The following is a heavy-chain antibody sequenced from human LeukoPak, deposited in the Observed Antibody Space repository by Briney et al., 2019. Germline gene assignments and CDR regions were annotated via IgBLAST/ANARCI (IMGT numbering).Heavy chain of an antibody. V-gene: IGHV3-23*01. D-gene: IGHD3-10*01. Sequence: GGSLRLSCAASGFTFSSYAMSWVRQAPGKGLEWVSAISDSGGSTYYADSVKGRFTISRDNSKNTLYLQMNSLRAEDTAVYYCAKVGLLWFGELLSYFDYWGQGTLVTVSS. J-gene: IGHJ4*02. CDR1: GFTFSSYA. CDR2: ISDSGGST. CDR3: AKVGLLWFGELLSYFDY.